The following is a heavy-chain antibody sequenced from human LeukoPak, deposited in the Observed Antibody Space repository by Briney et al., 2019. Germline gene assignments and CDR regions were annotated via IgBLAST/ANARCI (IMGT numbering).Heavy chain of an antibody. V-gene: IGHV3-30*03. Sequence: GGSLRLSCAASGFTFSSYGMHWVRQAPGKGLEWLTVISYDGSNKYYADSVKGRFTISRDNAKNSLYLQMNSLRAEDTAVHYCAREGRSSSSGDAFDIWGQGTMVTVSS. CDR1: GFTFSSYG. J-gene: IGHJ3*02. D-gene: IGHD6-6*01. CDR2: ISYDGSNK. CDR3: AREGRSSSSGDAFDI.